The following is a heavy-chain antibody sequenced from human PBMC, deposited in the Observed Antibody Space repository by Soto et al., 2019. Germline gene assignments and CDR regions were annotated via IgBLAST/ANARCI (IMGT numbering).Heavy chain of an antibody. Sequence: QVQLVESGGGVVQPGRSLRLSCAASGFSFSSYAMHWVRQAPGKGLEWVAVISYDGSNKYYADSVKGRFTISRDNSKNTLFLLMNSLRAEDTAVYYCAREHGDSGNTPHYWGQGTLVTVSS. CDR1: GFSFSSYA. V-gene: IGHV3-30-3*01. J-gene: IGHJ4*02. D-gene: IGHD4-17*01. CDR2: ISYDGSNK. CDR3: AREHGDSGNTPHY.